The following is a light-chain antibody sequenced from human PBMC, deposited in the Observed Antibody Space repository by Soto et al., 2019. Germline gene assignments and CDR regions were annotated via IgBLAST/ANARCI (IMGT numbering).Light chain of an antibody. Sequence: DIQMTQSPSTLAAAVGDRVTITCRASQSISSWLAWYQQKPGKAPKLLIYKASSLESGVPSRFSGSGSGTEFTLTISSLQPDDLATYSCQQYNSYSWTFGQGTKVDI. CDR1: QSISSW. CDR3: QQYNSYSWT. J-gene: IGKJ1*01. V-gene: IGKV1-5*03. CDR2: KAS.